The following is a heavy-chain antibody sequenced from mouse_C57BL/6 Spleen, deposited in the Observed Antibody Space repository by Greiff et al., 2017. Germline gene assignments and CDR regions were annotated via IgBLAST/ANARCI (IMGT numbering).Heavy chain of an antibody. CDR3: AGTMDGYYWYFDV. J-gene: IGHJ1*03. D-gene: IGHD2-3*01. CDR2: IYPGDGDT. Sequence: VQLQQPGAELVKPGASVKLSCKASGYTFTSYWMHWVKQRPGQGLEWIGQIYPGDGDTNYNGKFKGKATLTADKSSSTAYMQLSSLTSEDSAVYFCAGTMDGYYWYFDVWGTGTTVTVSS. CDR1: GYTFTSYW. V-gene: IGHV1-80*01.